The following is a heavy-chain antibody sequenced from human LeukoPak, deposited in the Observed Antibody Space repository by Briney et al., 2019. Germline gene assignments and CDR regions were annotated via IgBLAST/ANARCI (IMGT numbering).Heavy chain of an antibody. CDR1: GFTFSSYW. D-gene: IGHD4-23*01. J-gene: IGHJ5*02. CDR3: ARDNSLRFRFDP. V-gene: IGHV3-7*05. CDR2: INQDESEK. Sequence: GGSLRLSCAASGFTFSSYWMSWVRQAPGKGLEWVANINQDESEKDYVDSVKGRFTISRDNAKNSLYLQMNSLRAEDTAVYYCARDNSLRFRFDPWGQGTLVTVSS.